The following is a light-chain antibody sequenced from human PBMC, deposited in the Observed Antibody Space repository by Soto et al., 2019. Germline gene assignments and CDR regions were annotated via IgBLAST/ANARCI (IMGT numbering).Light chain of an antibody. CDR2: EGS. CDR3: CSYAGSTTWV. CDR1: SSDVGTYNL. V-gene: IGLV2-23*01. J-gene: IGLJ3*02. Sequence: QSVLTQPASVSGSPGQSITISCTGTSSDVGTYNLVSWYQLHPGKAPKLIIYEGSKRPSGVSNRFSGSKSANTASLTVSGLQAEHEADYYCCSYAGSTTWVFGGGTKLTVL.